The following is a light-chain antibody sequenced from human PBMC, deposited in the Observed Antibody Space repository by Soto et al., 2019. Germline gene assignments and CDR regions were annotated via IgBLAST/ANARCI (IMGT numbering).Light chain of an antibody. CDR2: EVS. J-gene: IGLJ3*02. CDR1: STDFVSYNR. Sequence: QSALTQTPSVSGSPGQSVTISCTGTSTDFVSYNRVSWYQQPPGTAPKLMIYEVSKRPSGVPDRFSGSKSGMSASLAITGLQAADEANYYCQSYDNSLSGSRVFGGGTKLTVL. V-gene: IGLV2-18*02. CDR3: QSYDNSLSGSRV.